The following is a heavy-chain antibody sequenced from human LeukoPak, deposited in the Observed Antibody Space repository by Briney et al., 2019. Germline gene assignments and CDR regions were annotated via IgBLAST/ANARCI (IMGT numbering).Heavy chain of an antibody. J-gene: IGHJ1*01. CDR1: GGTFSSYA. Sequence: GASVKVSCKASGGTFSSYAISWVRQASGQGLEWMGRIIPILGIANYAQKFQGRVTITADKSTSTAYMELSSLRSEDTAVYYCASSYYDSSGYHAEYFQHWGQGTLVTVSS. D-gene: IGHD3-22*01. V-gene: IGHV1-69*04. CDR3: ASSYYDSSGYHAEYFQH. CDR2: IIPILGIA.